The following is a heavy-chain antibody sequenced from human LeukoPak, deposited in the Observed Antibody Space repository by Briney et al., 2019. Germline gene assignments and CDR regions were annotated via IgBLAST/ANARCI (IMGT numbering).Heavy chain of an antibody. Sequence: GRSLRLSCAASGFTFRSYGIHWVRQAPGKGLAWVAVICYDGSNKYYADSVKGRFTISRDNSKNTLYLHMNRLRDDGTDVYYFSKEVTMLRGVTYYYGFGMDVWGQGTTVTVSS. CDR2: ICYDGSNK. D-gene: IGHD3-10*01. CDR1: GFTFRSYG. V-gene: IGHV3-33*06. J-gene: IGHJ6*02. CDR3: SKEVTMLRGVTYYYGFGMDV.